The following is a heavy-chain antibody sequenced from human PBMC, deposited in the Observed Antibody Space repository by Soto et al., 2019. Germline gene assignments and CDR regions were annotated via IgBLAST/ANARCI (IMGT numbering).Heavy chain of an antibody. J-gene: IGHJ4*02. V-gene: IGHV3-30-3*01. D-gene: IGHD3-22*01. CDR1: GFTFSSYA. Sequence: QVQLVESGGGVVQPGRSLRLSCAASGFTFSSYAMHWVRQAPGKGLEWVAVISYDGSNKYYADSVKGRFTISRDNSKNTLYLQMNSLRAEDTAVYYCARERTYYYDSSGDSGFDYWGQGTLVTVSS. CDR2: ISYDGSNK. CDR3: ARERTYYYDSSGDSGFDY.